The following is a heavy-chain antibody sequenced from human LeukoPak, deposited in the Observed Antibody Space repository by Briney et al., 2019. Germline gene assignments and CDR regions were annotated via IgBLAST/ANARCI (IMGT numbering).Heavy chain of an antibody. CDR2: ISYDGSNK. CDR1: GFTFSNYW. V-gene: IGHV3-30-3*01. CDR3: ARDTGGGSYYGGLDY. J-gene: IGHJ4*02. D-gene: IGHD1-26*01. Sequence: TGGSLRLSCAASGFTFSNYWMTWVRQAPGKGLEWVAVISYDGSNKYYADSVKGRFTISRDNSKNTLYLQMNSLRAEDTAVYYCARDTGGGSYYGGLDYWGQGTLVTVSS.